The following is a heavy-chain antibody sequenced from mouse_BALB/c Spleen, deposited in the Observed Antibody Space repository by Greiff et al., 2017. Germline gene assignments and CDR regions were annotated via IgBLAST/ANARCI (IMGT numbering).Heavy chain of an antibody. D-gene: IGHD1-1*01. CDR3: ARREGYYYGSSYGYYAMDY. J-gene: IGHJ4*01. Sequence: QVTLNVSGPGILQPSQTLSLTCSFSGFSLSTSGMGVSWIRQPSGKGLEWLAHIYWDDDKRYNPSLKSRLTISKDTSRNQVFLKITSVDTADTATYYCARREGYYYGSSYGYYAMDYWGQGTSVTVSS. CDR1: GFSLSTSGMG. CDR2: IYWDDDK. V-gene: IGHV8-12*01.